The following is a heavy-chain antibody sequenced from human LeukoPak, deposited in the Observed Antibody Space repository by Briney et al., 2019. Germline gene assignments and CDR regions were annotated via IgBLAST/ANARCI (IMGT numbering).Heavy chain of an antibody. CDR3: SRGGTDDPFNF. V-gene: IGHV3-23*01. Sequence: GGSLRLSCAASGFAFNFYAMSWVRQAPGKGLQWVSTINANGINTYYEDSVRGRFTISRDNAKNALYLQMNSLRAGDTALYFCSRGGTDDPFNFWGQGTLVTVSS. CDR1: GFAFNFYA. CDR2: INANGINT. D-gene: IGHD1-1*01. J-gene: IGHJ4*02.